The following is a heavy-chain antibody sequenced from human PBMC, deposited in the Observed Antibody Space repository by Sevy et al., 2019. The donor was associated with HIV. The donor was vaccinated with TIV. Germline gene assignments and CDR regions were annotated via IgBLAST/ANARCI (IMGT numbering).Heavy chain of an antibody. D-gene: IGHD3-22*01. CDR2: IIPIFGTA. CDR1: GGTFSSYA. V-gene: IGHV1-69*13. J-gene: IGHJ6*02. Sequence: ASVKVSCKASGGTFSSYAISWVRQAPGQGLEWMGGIIPIFGTANYARKLQGRVTITADESTSTAYMELSSLRSEDTAVYDGTGVDYYASSGSHYYYGMDVWGQGTTVTVSS. CDR3: TGVDYYASSGSHYYYGMDV.